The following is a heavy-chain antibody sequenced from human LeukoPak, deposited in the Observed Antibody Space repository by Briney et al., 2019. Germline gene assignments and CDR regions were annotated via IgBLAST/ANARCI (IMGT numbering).Heavy chain of an antibody. J-gene: IGHJ3*02. CDR1: GGSISSYY. CDR3: ARSYSSAWNDAFDI. CDR2: IYYSGST. V-gene: IGHV4-59*01. Sequence: SSETLSLTCTVSGGSISSYYWSWIRQPPGKGLEWIGDIYYSGSTNYNPSLKSRVTISVDTSKKQFSLKLSFVTAADTAVYYCARSYSSAWNDAFDIWGQGTMVTVSS. D-gene: IGHD6-19*01.